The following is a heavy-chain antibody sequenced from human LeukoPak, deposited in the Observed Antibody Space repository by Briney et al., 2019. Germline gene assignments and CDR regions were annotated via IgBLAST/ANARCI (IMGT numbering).Heavy chain of an antibody. V-gene: IGHV3-53*01. Sequence: GGSLRLSCAASGFTVSSNYMSWVRQAPGKGLEWVSVIYSGGSTYYADSVKGRFTISRDNSKNTLYLQMNSLRAEDTAVYYCAKGQWELTYFDYWGQGTLVTVSS. J-gene: IGHJ4*02. CDR2: IYSGGST. D-gene: IGHD1-26*01. CDR3: AKGQWELTYFDY. CDR1: GFTVSSNY.